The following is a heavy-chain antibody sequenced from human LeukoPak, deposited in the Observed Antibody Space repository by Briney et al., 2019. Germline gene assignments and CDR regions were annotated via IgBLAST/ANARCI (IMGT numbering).Heavy chain of an antibody. V-gene: IGHV3-23*01. CDR1: GFTFSSYA. CDR2: ISGSGGST. J-gene: IGHJ3*02. D-gene: IGHD1-26*01. CDR3: ARGPSGSYIDAFDI. Sequence: GGSLRLSCAASGFTFSSYAMSWVRQAPGKGLEWVSGISGSGGSTYYADSEKGRFTISRDNSKNTLYLQMNSLRDEDTAVYYCARGPSGSYIDAFDIWGQGTMVTVSS.